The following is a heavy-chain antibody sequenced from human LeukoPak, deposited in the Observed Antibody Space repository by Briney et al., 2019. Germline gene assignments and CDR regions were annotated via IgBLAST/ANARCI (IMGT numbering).Heavy chain of an antibody. CDR3: ARALRILSDY. D-gene: IGHD2/OR15-2a*01. J-gene: IGHJ4*02. V-gene: IGHV3-30-3*01. CDR2: ISYDGSNK. Sequence: GRSLRLSCAASGFTFSSYAMHWVRQAPGKGLEWVAVISYDGSNKYYADSVKGRFTISRDNSKNTLYLQMNSLRAEDTAVYYCARALRILSDYWGQGTLVTVSS. CDR1: GFTFSSYA.